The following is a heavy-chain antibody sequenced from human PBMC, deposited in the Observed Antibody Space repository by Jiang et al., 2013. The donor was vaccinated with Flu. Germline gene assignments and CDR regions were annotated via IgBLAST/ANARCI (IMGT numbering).Heavy chain of an antibody. J-gene: IGHJ4*02. V-gene: IGHV1-46*01. CDR1: GYIFTYHY. CDR3: ARDPAFRGVISYYFDY. D-gene: IGHD3-16*02. Sequence: GAEVKKPGASVKVSCKASGYIFTYHYMHWVRQAPGQGPEWMGMINPSDGSTTYAQKFQGRVTMTRDTSTNTVYMELSGLTSEDTAMYFCARDPAFRGVISYYFDYWAREPWSPSPQ. CDR2: INPSDGST.